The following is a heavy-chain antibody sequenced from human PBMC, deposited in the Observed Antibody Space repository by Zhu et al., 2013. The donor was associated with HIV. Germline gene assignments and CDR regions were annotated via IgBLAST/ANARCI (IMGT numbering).Heavy chain of an antibody. CDR1: GYTFTNYG. D-gene: IGHD1-1*01. J-gene: IGHJ4*02. V-gene: IGHV1-18*01. CDR3: ARVQLEWGLADY. CDR2: ISGQNGNR. Sequence: QVQLVQSGAEVKKPGASVKVSCKGSGYTFTNYGISWVRQAPGQGLEWMGWISGQNGNRNYAQKVQGRVTMTTETSTSTAYMELRSLRSDDTAVYYCARVQLEWGLADYWGQGTLVTVSS.